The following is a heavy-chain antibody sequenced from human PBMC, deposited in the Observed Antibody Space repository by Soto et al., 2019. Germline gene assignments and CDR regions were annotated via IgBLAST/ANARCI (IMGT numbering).Heavy chain of an antibody. CDR2: SRDKGNSYST. D-gene: IGHD1-7*01. CDR3: ARSIPGTTSFDS. Sequence: PGGSLRLSCAGSGFSFSDYYIDWVRQAPGKGLEWVGRSRDKGNSYSTDYAAAVKGRLTVSRDTSKNSLYLQMNSLKADDTALYYCARSIPGTTSFDSWGQGTLVTVSS. V-gene: IGHV3-72*01. CDR1: GFSFSDYY. J-gene: IGHJ4*02.